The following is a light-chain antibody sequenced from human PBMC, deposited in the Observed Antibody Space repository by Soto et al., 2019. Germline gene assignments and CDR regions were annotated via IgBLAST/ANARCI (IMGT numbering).Light chain of an antibody. Sequence: EIVLTQSPGTLSLSPGERATLSCRTSQSVSSSYLAWYQQKPGQAPRLLIYGASSRATGIPDRFSGSGFGTDFTHTISRLEPEDFAVYYCQHYVERSPITFGQGTRLEIK. CDR2: GAS. V-gene: IGKV3-20*01. CDR3: QHYVERSPIT. J-gene: IGKJ5*01. CDR1: QSVSSSY.